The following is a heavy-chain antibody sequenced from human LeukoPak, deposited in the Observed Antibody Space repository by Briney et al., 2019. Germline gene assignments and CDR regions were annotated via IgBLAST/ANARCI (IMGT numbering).Heavy chain of an antibody. J-gene: IGHJ3*02. CDR3: ATRHGLRAFDI. CDR2: FDPEDGET. Sequence: ASVTVSCTVSGYTLTELSMHWVRQAPGKGLEWVGGFDPEDGETIYAQKFQGRVTMTEDTSTDTAYMELSSLRSEDTAVYYCATRHGLRAFDIWGQGTMVTVSS. V-gene: IGHV1-24*01. CDR1: GYTLTELS.